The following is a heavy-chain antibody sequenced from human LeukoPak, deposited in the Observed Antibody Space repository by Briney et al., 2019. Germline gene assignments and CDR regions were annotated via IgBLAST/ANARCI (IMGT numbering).Heavy chain of an antibody. D-gene: IGHD4-11*01. CDR2: IFYSGST. Sequence: SETLSLACTFSGGPISSTDHYWGWIRQPPGKGLEWIGSIFYSGSTYYNPSLMSRVTLSVDTSNNQFSLNLSSVTAADTAVYYCARTDYRAWGQGTLVTVSS. CDR1: GGPISSTDHY. V-gene: IGHV4-39*07. CDR3: ARTDYRA. J-gene: IGHJ5*02.